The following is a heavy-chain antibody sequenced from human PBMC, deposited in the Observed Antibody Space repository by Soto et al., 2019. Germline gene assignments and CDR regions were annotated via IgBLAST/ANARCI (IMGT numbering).Heavy chain of an antibody. J-gene: IGHJ4*02. CDR2: IYYSGST. CDR1: GGSISSYY. V-gene: IGHV4-59*01. CDR3: ARDQGLKSFDY. Sequence: PSETLSLTCTVSGGSISSYYWSWIRQPPGKGLEWIGYIYYSGSTNYNPSLKSRVTISVDTSKNQFSLKLSSVTAADTAVYYCARDQGLKSFDYWGQGTLVTVSS.